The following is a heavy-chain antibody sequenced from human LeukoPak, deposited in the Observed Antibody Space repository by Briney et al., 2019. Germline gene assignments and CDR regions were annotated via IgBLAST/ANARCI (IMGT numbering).Heavy chain of an antibody. Sequence: PGGSLRLSCAASGFTFSSYSMNWVRQAPGKGLKWVSAIIGSGLTTYYADSVKGRFTISRDNSKNTLYLQMNSLRAEDTAEYYCAKDLSPGPDWGQGTLVTVSS. CDR2: IIGSGLTT. J-gene: IGHJ4*02. CDR1: GFTFSSYS. CDR3: AKDLSPGPD. V-gene: IGHV3-23*01.